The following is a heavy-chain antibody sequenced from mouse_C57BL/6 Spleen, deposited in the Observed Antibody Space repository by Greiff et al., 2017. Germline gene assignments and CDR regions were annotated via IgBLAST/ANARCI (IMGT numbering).Heavy chain of an antibody. Sequence: EVKLVESGGGLVKPGGSLKLPCAASGFTFSDYGMHWVRQAPEKGLEWVAYISSGSGTIYYADTLKGRFTISRDNAKNTLFLQMTSLRSEDTAMYYCARKDSYYAMDYWGQGTSVTVSS. CDR3: ARKDSYYAMDY. V-gene: IGHV5-17*01. CDR2: ISSGSGTI. CDR1: GFTFSDYG. J-gene: IGHJ4*01.